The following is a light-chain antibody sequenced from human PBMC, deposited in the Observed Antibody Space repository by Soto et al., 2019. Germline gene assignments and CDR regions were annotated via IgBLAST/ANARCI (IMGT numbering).Light chain of an antibody. CDR1: SNDVGGYDY. CDR2: EVS. Sequence: QSALTRPASVSGSPGQSITISCSGTSNDVGGYDYVSWYQQHPGKAPKLVIYEVSNRPSWVSNRFSGSKSGNTASLTISGLQPEDEADYYCNSYTSSSTLVFGGGTKVTVL. CDR3: NSYTSSSTLV. J-gene: IGLJ2*01. V-gene: IGLV2-14*01.